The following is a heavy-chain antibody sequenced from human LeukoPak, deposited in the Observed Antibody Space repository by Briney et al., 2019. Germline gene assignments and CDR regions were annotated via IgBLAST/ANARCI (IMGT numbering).Heavy chain of an antibody. CDR2: IYHSGST. D-gene: IGHD3-22*01. CDR3: AGQFDSSGSYFY. V-gene: IGHV4-38-2*02. J-gene: IGHJ4*02. CDR1: GSGYSISGGYY. Sequence: SETLSLTCTVSGSGYSISGGYYWGWIRQPPGKGLEWIGSIYHSGSTYYNPSLKSRATISVYTSKNQFSLKLKSVTAADTAVYYCAGQFDSSGSYFYWGQGTLVTVSS.